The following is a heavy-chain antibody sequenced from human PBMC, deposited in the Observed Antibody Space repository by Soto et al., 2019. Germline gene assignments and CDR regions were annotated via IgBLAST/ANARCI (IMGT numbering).Heavy chain of an antibody. V-gene: IGHV5-51*01. Sequence: GESLKISCKGSGYSFTSYWIGWVRQMPGKGLEWMGIIYPGDSDTRYSPSFQGQVTISADKSISTAYLQWSSLKASDTAMYYCARHDHYDILTGNPTPERAFDIWGQGTMVTVSS. J-gene: IGHJ3*02. CDR3: ARHDHYDILTGNPTPERAFDI. CDR2: IYPGDSDT. D-gene: IGHD3-9*01. CDR1: GYSFTSYW.